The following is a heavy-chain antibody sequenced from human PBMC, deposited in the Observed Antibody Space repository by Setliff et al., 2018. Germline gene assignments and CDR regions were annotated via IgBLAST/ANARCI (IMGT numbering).Heavy chain of an antibody. V-gene: IGHV1-69*13. Sequence: AASVKVSCKDFGDTLRSHAFHWVRQAPGQRPEWMGIIIPVYETQSYAQKFQGRVTITADESTSTAYMELSSLRSEDTAVYYCASVRPGSNYFDYWGQGTLVTVSS. CDR1: GDTLRSHA. CDR2: IIPVYETQ. D-gene: IGHD6-25*01. CDR3: ASVRPGSNYFDY. J-gene: IGHJ4*02.